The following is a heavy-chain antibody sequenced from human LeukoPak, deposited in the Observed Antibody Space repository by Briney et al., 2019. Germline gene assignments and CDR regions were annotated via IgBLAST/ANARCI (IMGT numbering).Heavy chain of an antibody. J-gene: IGHJ4*02. CDR2: ISSSMSYI. V-gene: IGHV3-21*04. CDR3: AQDIGWLHFAY. D-gene: IGHD5-24*01. Sequence: GGSLRLSCAASGFTFSSYSMNWVRQAPGEVLECVSSISSSMSYIYYADSVKGRFTISRDHSKNTLYLQRNSLRGDETAVYYCAQDIGWLHFAYWGQGTIVTVSS. CDR1: GFTFSSYS.